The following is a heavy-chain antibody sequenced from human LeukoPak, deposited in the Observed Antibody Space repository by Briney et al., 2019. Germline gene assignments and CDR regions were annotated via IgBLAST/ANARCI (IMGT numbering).Heavy chain of an antibody. D-gene: IGHD3-10*02. Sequence: SETLSLTCAVSGDSISTNPWWSWGRPPPGKGPGWIGYIYYSGSTYYNPSLKSRVTISVDTSKNQFSLKLSSVTAADTAVYYCARDRNYVGFDPWGQGTLVTVSS. CDR1: GDSISTNPW. CDR2: IYYSGST. CDR3: ARDRNYVGFDP. V-gene: IGHV4-4*02. J-gene: IGHJ5*02.